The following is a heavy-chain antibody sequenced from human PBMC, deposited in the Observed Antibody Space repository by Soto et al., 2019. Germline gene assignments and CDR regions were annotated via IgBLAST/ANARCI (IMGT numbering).Heavy chain of an antibody. CDR2: INHSGST. Sequence: KTSETLSLTCAVYGGSFSGYYWSWIRQPPGKGLEWIGEINHSGSTNYNPSLKSRVTISVDTSKNQFSLKLSSVTAADTAVYYCVYSGYDFRSRAVNSNYWGQGTLVTVSS. CDR3: VYSGYDFRSRAVNSNY. J-gene: IGHJ4*02. D-gene: IGHD5-12*01. V-gene: IGHV4-34*01. CDR1: GGSFSGYY.